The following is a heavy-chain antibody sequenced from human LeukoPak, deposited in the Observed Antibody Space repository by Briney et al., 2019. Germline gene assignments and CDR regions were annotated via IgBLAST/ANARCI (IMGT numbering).Heavy chain of an antibody. Sequence: SETLSLTCAVYGGSFSGYYWSWIRQPPGKGLEWIGEINHSGSTNYNPSLKSRVTISVDTSKNQFSLKLSSVTAADTAVYYCARGSPTVYYYYYYGMDVWAKGPRSPSP. CDR2: INHSGST. CDR1: GGSFSGYY. D-gene: IGHD4-17*01. J-gene: IGHJ6*02. CDR3: ARGSPTVYYYYYYGMDV. V-gene: IGHV4-34*01.